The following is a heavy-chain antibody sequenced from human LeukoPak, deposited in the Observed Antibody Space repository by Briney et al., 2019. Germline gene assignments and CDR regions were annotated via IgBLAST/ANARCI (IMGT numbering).Heavy chain of an antibody. D-gene: IGHD2/OR15-2a*01. CDR3: ATHEYAAP. Sequence: SETLSLTCAVYGGSFSGYYWSWIRQPPGKGLEWIGEINHSGSTNYNPSLKSRVTISVDTSKNQFSPKLSSVTAADTAVYFCATHEYAAPWGQGTLATVTS. J-gene: IGHJ5*02. CDR1: GGSFSGYY. CDR2: INHSGST. V-gene: IGHV4-34*01.